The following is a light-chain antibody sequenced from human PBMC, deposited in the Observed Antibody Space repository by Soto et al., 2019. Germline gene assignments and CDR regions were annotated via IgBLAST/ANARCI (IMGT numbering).Light chain of an antibody. J-gene: IGLJ3*02. CDR2: EVS. Sequence: QSALTQPASVSGSPGQSITISCTGTSGDVGGYNYVSWYQQNPGKAPKIMIFEVSNRPSGVSIRFSGSKSGNTASLTISGLQAEDEGDYYCSSYSITNTRWVFGGGTKLTVL. V-gene: IGLV2-14*01. CDR1: SGDVGGYNY. CDR3: SSYSITNTRWV.